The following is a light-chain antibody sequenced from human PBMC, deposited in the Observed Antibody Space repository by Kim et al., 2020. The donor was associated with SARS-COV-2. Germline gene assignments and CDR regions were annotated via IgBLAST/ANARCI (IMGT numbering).Light chain of an antibody. V-gene: IGLV1-51*01. J-gene: IGLJ2*01. Sequence: QSVLTQPPSVSAAPGQKVTISCSGSSSNIGNNYVSWYQQLPGTAPKLLIYDNNKRPSGIPDRFSGSKSGTSATLGITGLQTGDEDDYWRGPSDRSLLAVLIGGETQLTVL. CDR3: GPSDRSLLAVL. CDR1: SSNIGNNY. CDR2: DNN.